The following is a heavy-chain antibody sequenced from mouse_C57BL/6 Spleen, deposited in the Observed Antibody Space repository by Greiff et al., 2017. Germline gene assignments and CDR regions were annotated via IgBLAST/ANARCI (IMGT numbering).Heavy chain of an antibody. V-gene: IGHV7-3*01. Sequence: DVMLVESGGGLVQPGGSLSLSCAASGFTFTDYYMSWVRQPPGKALEWLGFIRNKANGYTTEYSASVKGRFTISRDNAQSFLYLQMKALRAEYSATYDCARYDYVYYYAMDYWGQGTSVTVSS. D-gene: IGHD1-1*01. CDR3: ARYDYVYYYAMDY. CDR1: GFTFTDYY. J-gene: IGHJ4*01. CDR2: IRNKANGYTT.